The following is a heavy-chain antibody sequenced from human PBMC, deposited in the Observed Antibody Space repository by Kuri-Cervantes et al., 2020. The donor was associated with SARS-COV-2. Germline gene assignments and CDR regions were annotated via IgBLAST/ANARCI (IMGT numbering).Heavy chain of an antibody. D-gene: IGHD3-22*01. CDR1: GGSFSGYY. CDR2: INHSGST. CDR3: VRQTDYYDSRPDYQRHHWFDP. J-gene: IGHJ5*02. V-gene: IGHV4-34*01. Sequence: SETLSLTCAVYGGSFSGYYWTWIRQPPGKGLEWIGEINHSGSTNYNPSLKSRVTISVDTSKNQISLKLSSVTAGDTAVYYCVRQTDYYDSRPDYQRHHWFDPWGQGTLVTVSS.